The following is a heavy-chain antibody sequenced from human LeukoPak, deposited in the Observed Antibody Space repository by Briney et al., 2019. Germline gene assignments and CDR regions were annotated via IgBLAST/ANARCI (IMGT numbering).Heavy chain of an antibody. CDR3: ARYGCSGGSCYVDC. J-gene: IGHJ4*02. V-gene: IGHV4-4*07. D-gene: IGHD2-15*01. CDR2: IYTSGST. CDR1: GGSISSYY. Sequence: SETLSLTCTVSGGSISSYYWSWIRQPAGKGLEWIGRIYTSGSTNYNPSLKSRVTMSVDTSKNQFSLKLSSVTAADTAVYYCARYGCSGGSCYVDCWGQGTLVTLSS.